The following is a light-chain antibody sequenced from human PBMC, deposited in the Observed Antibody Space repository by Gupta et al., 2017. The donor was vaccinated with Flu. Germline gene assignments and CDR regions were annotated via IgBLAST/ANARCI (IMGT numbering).Light chain of an antibody. Sequence: QSALTQPASVSGSPGPSITISCTGTSRDIGTYNYVSWYQQSPGKAPKLIIYEVSSRPAGVANRFSGSKSGNTASLTISGLQDEDDADYYCNSDSGSDTLVFGGGTKLTVL. CDR1: SRDIGTYNY. CDR3: NSDSGSDTLV. CDR2: EVS. J-gene: IGLJ3*02. V-gene: IGLV2-14*01.